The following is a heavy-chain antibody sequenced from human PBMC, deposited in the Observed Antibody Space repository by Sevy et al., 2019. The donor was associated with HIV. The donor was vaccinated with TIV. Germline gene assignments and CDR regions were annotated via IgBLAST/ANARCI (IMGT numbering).Heavy chain of an antibody. Sequence: GGYLRLSCAASGFTFSDYYMSWIRQAPGKGLEWVSYISSSGSTKYYADSVKGRFTMSRDNAKKSLYLQMNSLRAEDTAVYYCARDVPSGTTSSCFDYWGQGTLVTVSS. J-gene: IGHJ4*02. D-gene: IGHD1-7*01. CDR1: GFTFSDYY. V-gene: IGHV3-11*01. CDR3: ARDVPSGTTSSCFDY. CDR2: ISSSGSTK.